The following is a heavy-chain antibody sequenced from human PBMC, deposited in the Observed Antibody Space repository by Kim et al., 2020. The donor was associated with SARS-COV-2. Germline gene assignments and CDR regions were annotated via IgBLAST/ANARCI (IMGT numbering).Heavy chain of an antibody. CDR3: ARDSDYYDSSGFGYFDY. V-gene: IGHV3-30*01. D-gene: IGHD3-22*01. Sequence: VKGRFTISRDNSKNTLYLQMNSLRAEDTAVYYCARDSDYYDSSGFGYFDYWGQGTLVTVSS. J-gene: IGHJ4*02.